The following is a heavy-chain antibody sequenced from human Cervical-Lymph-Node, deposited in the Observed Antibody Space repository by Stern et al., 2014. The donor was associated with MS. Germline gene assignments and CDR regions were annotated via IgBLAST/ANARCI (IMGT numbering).Heavy chain of an antibody. Sequence: VQLVQSVAEVKRLGSSMNFSFMASGGTFSSYVISLVRQGPSQGLEWMVGIIPVFGTTSYAQKFKGRVTITADGYTSTVYMELSSLRSEDTAVYYCASRSSTSLFDSWGQGTLVSVSS. CDR3: ASRSSTSLFDS. V-gene: IGHV1-69*01. J-gene: IGHJ4*02. D-gene: IGHD2-2*01. CDR2: IIPVFGTT. CDR1: GGTFSSYV.